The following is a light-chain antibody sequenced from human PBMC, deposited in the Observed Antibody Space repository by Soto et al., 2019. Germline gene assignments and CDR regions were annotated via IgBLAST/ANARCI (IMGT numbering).Light chain of an antibody. V-gene: IGKV3-15*01. CDR1: QSVSSN. J-gene: IGKJ3*01. CDR3: QQYNNWPPFS. Sequence: EIVMTQSPATLSVSPGERATLSCRASQSVSSNLAWYQQKPGQAPRLLIYGASTRATGIPARFSGSGSGTECTLTISRLQSEDFAVYYCQQYNNWPPFSFGPGTKVYI. CDR2: GAS.